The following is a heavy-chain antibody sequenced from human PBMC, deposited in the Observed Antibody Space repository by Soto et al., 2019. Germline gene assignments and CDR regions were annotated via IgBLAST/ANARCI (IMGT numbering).Heavy chain of an antibody. V-gene: IGHV1-18*01. CDR1: AYPFTSYG. CDR2: ISVYNGNT. J-gene: IGHJ6*02. Sequence: QVQLLQSGVEVKNPGASVRVSCKASAYPFTSYGISWVRQAPGQGLEWMGWISVYNGNTNYAREFQGRFTLTTDTSTSTAYMELRSLRSDDTAVYYCARGFLSVLPYYYYGLDVWGQGTTVIVSS. D-gene: IGHD2-15*01. CDR3: ARGFLSVLPYYYYGLDV.